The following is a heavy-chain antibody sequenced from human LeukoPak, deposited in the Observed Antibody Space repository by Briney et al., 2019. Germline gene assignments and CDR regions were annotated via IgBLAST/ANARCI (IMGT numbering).Heavy chain of an antibody. CDR2: INPSGGST. CDR1: GYTFTSYY. CDR3: AAVGANGGFDY. J-gene: IGHJ4*02. D-gene: IGHD1-26*01. Sequence: ASVKVSCKASGYTFTSYYMHWVRQAPGQGLEWMGIINPSGGSTTYAQRFQGRVTMTRDKSTSTIYMELSSLRSEDTALYYCAAVGANGGFDYWGQGTLVTVSS. V-gene: IGHV1-46*01.